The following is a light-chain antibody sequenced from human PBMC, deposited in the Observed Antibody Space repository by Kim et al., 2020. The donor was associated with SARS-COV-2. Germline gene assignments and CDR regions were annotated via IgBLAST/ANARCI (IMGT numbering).Light chain of an antibody. J-gene: IGLJ3*02. CDR2: SND. CDR1: TSNVGSNT. Sequence: ELTQPPSASGTPGQRVIISCSGSTSNVGSNTVSWYQQLPGTAPKLLIYSNDQRPSGVPDRFSGSKAGTSASLAISGLQSEDEADYYCAAWDDSLSVAFWVFGGGTQLTVL. V-gene: IGLV1-44*01. CDR3: AAWDDSLSVAFWV.